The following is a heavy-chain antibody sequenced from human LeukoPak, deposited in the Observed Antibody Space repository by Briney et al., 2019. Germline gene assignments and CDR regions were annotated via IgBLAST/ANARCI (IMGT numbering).Heavy chain of an antibody. CDR3: ARGFFGSGSYYDY. CDR2: INPNSGGT. D-gene: IGHD3-10*01. CDR1: GYTFIGYY. J-gene: IGHJ4*02. V-gene: IGHV1-2*02. Sequence: ASVKVSCKASGYTFIGYYMHWVRQAPGQGLEWMGWINPNSGGTNYAQKFQGRVTMTRDTSISTAYMELSRLRSDDTAVYYCARGFFGSGSYYDYWGQGTLVTVSS.